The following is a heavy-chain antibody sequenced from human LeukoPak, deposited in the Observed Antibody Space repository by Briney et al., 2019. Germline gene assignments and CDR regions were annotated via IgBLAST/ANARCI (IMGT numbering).Heavy chain of an antibody. V-gene: IGHV1-69*13. J-gene: IGHJ6*02. CDR1: GGTFSSYA. Sequence: EASVKVSCKASGGTFSSYAISWVRQAPGQGLEWMGGIIPIFGTANYAQKFQGRVTITADESTSTAYMELSSLRSEDTAVYYCARDLGSPQLVLDYGMDVWGQGTTVTVSS. CDR3: ARDLGSPQLVLDYGMDV. CDR2: IIPIFGTA. D-gene: IGHD1-1*01.